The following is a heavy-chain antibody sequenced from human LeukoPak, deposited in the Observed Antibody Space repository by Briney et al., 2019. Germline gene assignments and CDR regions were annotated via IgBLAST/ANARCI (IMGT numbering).Heavy chain of an antibody. V-gene: IGHV3-7*01. D-gene: IGHD4-17*01. J-gene: IGHJ3*02. CDR2: IRQDGSEK. CDR1: GFTFSSYW. Sequence: GSLRLSCAASGFTFSSYWMSWVRQAPGKGLEWVANIRQDGSEKYYVDSVQGRFTISRDNSKNTLYLQMNSLRAEDTAVYYCARGKTKYGDRDAFDIWGQGTMVTVSS. CDR3: ARGKTKYGDRDAFDI.